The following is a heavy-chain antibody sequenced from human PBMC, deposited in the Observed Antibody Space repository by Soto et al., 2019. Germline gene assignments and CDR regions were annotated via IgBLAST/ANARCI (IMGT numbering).Heavy chain of an antibody. J-gene: IGHJ4*02. V-gene: IGHV3-23*01. CDR2: VSDSGAKT. CDR1: GFTFRTNP. CDR3: AKDFQFGGSGTGYFDN. Sequence: GGSLRLSCVASGFTFRTNPMSWVRQAPGKGLEWVSGVSDSGAKTYYADSVKGRFTVSRDNSKNTLYLEMKSLRAEDTAVYYCAKDFQFGGSGTGYFDNWGQGTMVTVSS. D-gene: IGHD3-10*01.